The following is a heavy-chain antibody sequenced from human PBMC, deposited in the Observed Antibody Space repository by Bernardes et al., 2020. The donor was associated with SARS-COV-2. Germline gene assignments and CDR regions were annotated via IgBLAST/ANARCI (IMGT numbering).Heavy chain of an antibody. Sequence: ASVKVSCKASGYTFTSYGVNWVRQAPGQGLEWMGYISTYNGNTNYAQNLQGRATVTSDTSTRTVYMELRSLRYDDTAVYYCARSNGGKTGFDSWGQGTLVT. CDR2: ISTYNGNT. V-gene: IGHV1-18*01. D-gene: IGHD2-15*01. CDR1: GYTFTSYG. CDR3: ARSNGGKTGFDS. J-gene: IGHJ4*02.